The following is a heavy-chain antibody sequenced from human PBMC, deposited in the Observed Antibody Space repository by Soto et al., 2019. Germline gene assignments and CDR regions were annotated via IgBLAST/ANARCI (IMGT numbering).Heavy chain of an antibody. J-gene: IGHJ3*02. D-gene: IGHD3-10*01. CDR2: IYFSGST. Sequence: SETLSLTCTVSGGSISSGKYYWTWIRQPPGKGLESIGYIYFSGSTYYNPSLKSRLIISGDTSKNQFSLKLSSVTAADTAVYYCAKNYGNAFDIWAQGTMVTVSS. V-gene: IGHV4-61*01. CDR3: AKNYGNAFDI. CDR1: GGSISSGKYY.